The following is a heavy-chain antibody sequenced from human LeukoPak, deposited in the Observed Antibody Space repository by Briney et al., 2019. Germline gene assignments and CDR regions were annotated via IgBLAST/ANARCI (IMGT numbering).Heavy chain of an antibody. Sequence: PGGSLRLSCAASGFTFSSYSMNWVRQAPGKGLEWVSSISSSSSYIYYADSVKDRFTISRDNAKNSLYLQMNSLRAEDTAVYYCARVSDSSGYWGFDYWGQGTLVTVSS. J-gene: IGHJ4*02. D-gene: IGHD3-22*01. V-gene: IGHV3-21*01. CDR2: ISSSSSYI. CDR3: ARVSDSSGYWGFDY. CDR1: GFTFSSYS.